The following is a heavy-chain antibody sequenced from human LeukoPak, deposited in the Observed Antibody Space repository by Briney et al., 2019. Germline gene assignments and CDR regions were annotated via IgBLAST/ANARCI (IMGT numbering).Heavy chain of an antibody. Sequence: PGGSLRLSCEASGFTFSAYAMTWVRQAPGQGLEWVSSIGSDNKPHYSESVKGRFAISRDNSKSMLFLQLNSLRAEDTALYYCAKGGYSVTGYFDLWGRGTLVTVSS. CDR1: GFTFSAYA. J-gene: IGHJ2*01. D-gene: IGHD5-18*01. V-gene: IGHV3-23*05. CDR2: IGSDNKP. CDR3: AKGGYSVTGYFDL.